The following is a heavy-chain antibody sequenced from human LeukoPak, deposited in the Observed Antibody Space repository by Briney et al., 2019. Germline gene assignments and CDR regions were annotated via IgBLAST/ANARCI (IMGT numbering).Heavy chain of an antibody. V-gene: IGHV4-34*01. CDR3: ARGPVGATPSDY. CDR1: GGSFSGYY. CDR2: INHSGST. Sequence: PSETLSRTCAVYGGSFSGYYWSWIRQPPGKGLEWIGEINHSGSTNYNPSLKSRVTISVDTSKNQFSLKLSSVTAADTAVYYCARGPVGATPSDYWGQGTLVTVSS. J-gene: IGHJ4*02. D-gene: IGHD1-26*01.